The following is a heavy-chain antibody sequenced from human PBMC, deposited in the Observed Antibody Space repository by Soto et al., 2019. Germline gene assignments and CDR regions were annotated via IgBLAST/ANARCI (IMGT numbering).Heavy chain of an antibody. V-gene: IGHV4-39*01. CDR1: GGSISSRGYY. CDR3: ATSNWFDP. CDR2: IYYSGST. Sequence: QLPLQESGPGLVKPSETLSLTCTVSGGSISSRGYYWGWIRQPPGKGLEWIGTIYYSGSTYYNPSLKSRVAISVDTSQNQFSLKLSSVTAADTAVYYCATSNWFDPWGQGTLVTVSS. J-gene: IGHJ5*02.